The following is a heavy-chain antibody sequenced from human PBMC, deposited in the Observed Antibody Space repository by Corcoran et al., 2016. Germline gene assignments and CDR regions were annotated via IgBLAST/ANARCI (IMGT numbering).Heavy chain of an antibody. CDR2: IWYDGSNK. V-gene: IGHV3-33*01. CDR1: GFTFSSYG. D-gene: IGHD3-22*01. CDR3: ARIPYYYDSSGYLMDY. J-gene: IGHJ4*02. Sequence: QVQLVESGGGVVQPGRSLRLSCAASGFTFSSYGMHWVRQAPGKGLEWVAVIWYDGSNKYYADSVKGRFTISRDNSKNTLYLQMNSRRAEDTAVYYCARIPYYYDSSGYLMDYWGQGTLVTVSS.